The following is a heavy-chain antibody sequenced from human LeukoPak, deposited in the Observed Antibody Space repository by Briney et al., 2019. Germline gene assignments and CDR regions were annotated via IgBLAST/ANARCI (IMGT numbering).Heavy chain of an antibody. J-gene: IGHJ3*02. CDR2: IKSKTDGGTT. CDR1: GFTFSNAW. Sequence: GGSLRLSCAASGFTFSNAWMSWVRQAPGKGLEWVGRIKSKTDGGTTDYAAPVKGRFTILRDDSKNTLYLQMNSLKTEDTAVYYCTTEIAGPHAFDIWGQGTMVAVSS. V-gene: IGHV3-15*01. CDR3: TTEIAGPHAFDI.